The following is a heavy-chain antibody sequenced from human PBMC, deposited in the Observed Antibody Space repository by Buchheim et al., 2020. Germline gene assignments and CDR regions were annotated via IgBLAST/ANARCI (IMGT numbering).Heavy chain of an antibody. J-gene: IGHJ4*02. CDR2: ILSKTNGGTT. CDR3: ATWNSAVFDY. D-gene: IGHD1-7*01. CDR1: GLSFTDTW. Sequence: EVQLVESGGDLVKPGGSLRLSCTASGLSFTDTWMTWVRQAPGKGLEWIGRILSKTNGGTTDYSAPVKGRFTISRDDSKNTMFLQMDSLKTEDTAVYYCATWNSAVFDYWGQGTL. V-gene: IGHV3-15*01.